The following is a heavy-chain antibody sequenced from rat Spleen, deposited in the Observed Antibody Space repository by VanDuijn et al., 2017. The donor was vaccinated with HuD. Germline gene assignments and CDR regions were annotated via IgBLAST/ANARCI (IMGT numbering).Heavy chain of an antibody. CDR2: IIYDGSST. V-gene: IGHV5-17*01. J-gene: IGHJ2*01. D-gene: IGHD1-11*01. CDR1: GFTFSDYA. CDR3: AREGLRRAFDY. Sequence: EVQLVESGGGLVQPGRSLKLSCAASGFTFSDYAMAWVRQAPKKGLEWVATIIYDGSSTYYRDSVKGRFTISRDNAKSTLYLQMDSLRSEDTATYYCAREGLRRAFDYWGQGVMVTVSS.